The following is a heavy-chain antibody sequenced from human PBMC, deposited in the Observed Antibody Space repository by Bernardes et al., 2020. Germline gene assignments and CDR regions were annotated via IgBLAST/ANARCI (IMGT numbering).Heavy chain of an antibody. V-gene: IGHV4-59*01. D-gene: IGHD2-2*01. CDR3: ARDRAVVPAAPRAWFDP. J-gene: IGHJ5*02. Sequence: SETLSLTCTVSGGSISSYYWSWIRQPPGKGLEWIGYIYYSGSTNYNPSLKSRVTISVDTSKNQFSLKLSSVTAADTAVYYCARDRAVVPAAPRAWFDPWGQGTLVTVSS. CDR1: GGSISSYY. CDR2: IYYSGST.